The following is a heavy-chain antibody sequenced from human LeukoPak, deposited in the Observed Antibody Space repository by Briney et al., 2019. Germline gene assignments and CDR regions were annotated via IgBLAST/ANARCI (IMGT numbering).Heavy chain of an antibody. J-gene: IGHJ3*02. CDR3: ARQSRDPSAFDI. CDR2: IYYSGST. Sequence: SETLSLTCTVSGGSISSSSYYWGWIRQPPGKGLEWIGSIYYSGSTYYNPSLKSRVTISVDTSKNQFSLKLSSVTAADTAVYYCARQSRDPSAFDIWGQGTTVTVSS. D-gene: IGHD2-21*02. V-gene: IGHV4-39*01. CDR1: GGSISSSSYY.